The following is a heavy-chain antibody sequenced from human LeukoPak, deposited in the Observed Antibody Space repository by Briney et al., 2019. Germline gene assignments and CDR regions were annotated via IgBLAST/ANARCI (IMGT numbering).Heavy chain of an antibody. CDR1: GFTFSSYG. J-gene: IGHJ4*02. V-gene: IGHV3-30*03. CDR2: ISYDGSNK. D-gene: IGHD2/OR15-2a*01. CDR3: ARESPNMSFDY. Sequence: GGSLRLSCAASGFTFSSYGMHWVRQAPGKGLEWVAVISYDGSNKYYADSVKGRFTISRDNAKNTLYLQMNSLRAEDTAVYYCARESPNMSFDYWGQGTLVTVSS.